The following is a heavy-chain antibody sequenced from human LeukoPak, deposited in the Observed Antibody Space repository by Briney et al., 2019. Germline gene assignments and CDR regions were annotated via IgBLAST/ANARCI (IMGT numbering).Heavy chain of an antibody. V-gene: IGHV3-30-3*01. Sequence: PGGSLRLSCAASGFTFSTYAMHWVRQAPGKGLEWVAIISYDGSNKYYPESVKGRFSISRDNSKNTLYLQMNSLRTEDTAVYYCAKVQTYYDYVWGSYPQEDWFDPWGQGTLVTVSS. CDR3: AKVQTYYDYVWGSYPQEDWFDP. J-gene: IGHJ5*02. D-gene: IGHD3-16*02. CDR2: ISYDGSNK. CDR1: GFTFSTYA.